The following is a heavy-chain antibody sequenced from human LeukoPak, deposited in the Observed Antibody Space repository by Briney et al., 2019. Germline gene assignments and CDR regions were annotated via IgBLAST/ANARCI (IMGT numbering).Heavy chain of an antibody. Sequence: SETLSLTCAVYGGSFSGYYWSWIRQPPGKGLEWIGEINHSGSTNYNPSLKSRVTISVDTSKNQFSLKLSSVTAADTAVYYCARVPFDYGDPVFDYWGQGTLVTVSS. CDR1: GGSFSGYY. D-gene: IGHD4-17*01. V-gene: IGHV4-34*01. CDR3: ARVPFDYGDPVFDY. J-gene: IGHJ4*02. CDR2: INHSGST.